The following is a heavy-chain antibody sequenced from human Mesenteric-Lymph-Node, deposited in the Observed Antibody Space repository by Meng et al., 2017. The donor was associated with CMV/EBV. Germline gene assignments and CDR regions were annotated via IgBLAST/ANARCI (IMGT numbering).Heavy chain of an antibody. J-gene: IGHJ3*02. D-gene: IGHD2-2*01. CDR3: ARLRGGGCSSTTCSNAFDI. CDR2: ISSSSTTI. CDR1: GFTFSSYS. V-gene: IGHV3-48*04. Sequence: GGSLRLSCAASGFTFSSYSMNWVRQAPGKGLEWVSHISSSSTTIYYADSVKGRFTISRDNAKNSLYLQMNSLRAEDTAVYYCARLRGGGCSSTTCSNAFDIWGQGTMVTVSS.